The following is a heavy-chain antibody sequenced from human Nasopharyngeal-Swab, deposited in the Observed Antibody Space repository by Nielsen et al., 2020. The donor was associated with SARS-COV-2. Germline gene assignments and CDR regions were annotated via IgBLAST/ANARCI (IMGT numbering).Heavy chain of an antibody. J-gene: IGHJ6*02. CDR1: GYTFTSYA. CDR3: ARARGQPHNYYYYGMDV. Sequence: ASVKVSCKASGYTFTSYAMNWVRQAPGQGLEWMGWINTNTGNPTYAQGFTGRFVFSLDTSVSTAYLQISSLKAEATAVYYCARARGQPHNYYYYGMDVWGQGTTVTVSS. V-gene: IGHV7-4-1*02. CDR2: INTNTGNP.